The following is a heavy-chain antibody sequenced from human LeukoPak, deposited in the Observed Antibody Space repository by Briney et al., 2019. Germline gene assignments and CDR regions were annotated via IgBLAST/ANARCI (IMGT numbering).Heavy chain of an antibody. Sequence: GGSLRLSCAASGFTFSSSAMSWVRQAPGKGLEWVSYISSSSSTIYYADSVKGRFTISRDNAKNSLYLQMNSLRAEDTAVYYCARDGVAGTLDYWGQGTLVTVSS. CDR1: GFTFSSSA. D-gene: IGHD6-19*01. J-gene: IGHJ4*02. CDR2: ISSSSSTI. V-gene: IGHV3-48*01. CDR3: ARDGVAGTLDY.